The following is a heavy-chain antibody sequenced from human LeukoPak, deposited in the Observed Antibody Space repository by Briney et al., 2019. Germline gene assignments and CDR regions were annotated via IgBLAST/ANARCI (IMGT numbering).Heavy chain of an antibody. J-gene: IGHJ6*03. Sequence: GGSLRLSCAASTFTFSGSAIHWVRQASGKGLEWVGRIRSKANSYATAYAASVKGRFTISRDDSKNTLYLQMNSLRAEDTAVYYCARDPYSGSYGAYYYYYMDVWGKGTTVTISS. CDR3: ARDPYSGSYGAYYYYYMDV. CDR2: IRSKANSYAT. D-gene: IGHD1-26*01. V-gene: IGHV3-73*01. CDR1: TFTFSGSA.